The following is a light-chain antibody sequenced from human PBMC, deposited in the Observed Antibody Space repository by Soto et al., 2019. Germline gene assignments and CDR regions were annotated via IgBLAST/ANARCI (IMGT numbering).Light chain of an antibody. CDR2: AAS. Sequence: DIQMTQSPSSLSASVGDRVTITCRASQSISTYLSWYQQKPGKDPNLLISAASSLQSVVPSTFSGSGSGTDFTLTISNLQPEGFATYYCQQSYSIPRTFGQGNKREI. CDR1: QSISTY. V-gene: IGKV1-39*01. CDR3: QQSYSIPRT. J-gene: IGKJ2*01.